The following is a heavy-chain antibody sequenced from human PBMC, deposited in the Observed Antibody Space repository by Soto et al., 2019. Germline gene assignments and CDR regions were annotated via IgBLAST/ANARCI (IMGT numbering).Heavy chain of an antibody. CDR1: GFTFSSYA. V-gene: IGHV3-23*01. J-gene: IGHJ4*02. D-gene: IGHD3-16*02. Sequence: GGSLRLSCAASGFTFSSYAMSWVRQAPGKGLEWVSAISGSGGSTYYADSVKGRFTISRDNSKNTLYLQMNSLRAEDTAVYYCAENPAFGGVIGYWGQGTLVTVSS. CDR2: ISGSGGST. CDR3: AENPAFGGVIGY.